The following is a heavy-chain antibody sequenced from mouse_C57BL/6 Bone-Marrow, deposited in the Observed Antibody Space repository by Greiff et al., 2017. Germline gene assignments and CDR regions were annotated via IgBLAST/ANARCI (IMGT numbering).Heavy chain of an antibody. V-gene: IGHV5-17*01. J-gene: IGHJ4*01. Sequence: EVKLVESGGGLVTPGGSLKLSCAASGFTFSDYGMHWVRQAPETGLEWVAYISSGSSTIYYADTVKGRFTISRDNAKNTLFLQMTSLRSEDTAMYYCATITTVVAKDYAMDYWGQGTSVTVSS. CDR3: ATITTVVAKDYAMDY. D-gene: IGHD1-1*01. CDR2: ISSGSSTI. CDR1: GFTFSDYG.